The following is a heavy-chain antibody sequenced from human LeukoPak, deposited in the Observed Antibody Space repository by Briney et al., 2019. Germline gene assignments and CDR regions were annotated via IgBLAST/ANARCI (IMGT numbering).Heavy chain of an antibody. J-gene: IGHJ3*02. CDR2: IRSKAYGGTT. V-gene: IGHV3-49*04. CDR1: GFTFGDYA. Sequence: QSGGSLRVSCTASGFTFGDYAMSWVRQAPGKGLEWVGFIRSKAYGGTTEYAASVKGRFTISRDDSKSIAYLQMNSLKTEDTAVYYCTRAIPFDAFDIWGQGTMVTVSS. CDR3: TRAIPFDAFDI.